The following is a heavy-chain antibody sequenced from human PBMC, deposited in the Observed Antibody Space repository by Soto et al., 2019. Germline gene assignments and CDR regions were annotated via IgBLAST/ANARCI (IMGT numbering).Heavy chain of an antibody. Sequence: RLASSVVGGTCGSYSRNRVLKATGKGLEWVSYISSSSSTIYYADSVKGRFTISRDNAKNSLYLQMNSLRAEDTAVYYCARRYCSGGSCYDAFDIWGQGTMVTVSS. D-gene: IGHD2-15*01. CDR1: GGTCGSYS. V-gene: IGHV3-48*01. CDR2: ISSSSSTI. J-gene: IGHJ3*02. CDR3: ARRYCSGGSCYDAFDI.